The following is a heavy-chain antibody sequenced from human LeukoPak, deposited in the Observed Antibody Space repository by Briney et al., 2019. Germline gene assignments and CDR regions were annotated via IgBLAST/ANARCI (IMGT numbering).Heavy chain of an antibody. Sequence: SETLSLTCSVSGDSISSTSYWGWIRQPSGKGLEWIVNINYSGNTYYNPSLKSRVTILVDTSKNQFSLKLSSVTAADTAVYYCATLEMTAFDYWGQGTLVTVSS. CDR1: GDSISSTSY. V-gene: IGHV4-38-2*02. J-gene: IGHJ4*02. D-gene: IGHD2-21*02. CDR3: ATLEMTAFDY. CDR2: INYSGNT.